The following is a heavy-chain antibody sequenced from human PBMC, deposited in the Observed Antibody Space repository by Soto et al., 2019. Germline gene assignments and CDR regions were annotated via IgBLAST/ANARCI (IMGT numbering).Heavy chain of an antibody. CDR2: IWYDGSNK. CDR1: GFTFSSYG. J-gene: IGHJ6*02. V-gene: IGHV3-33*01. D-gene: IGHD2-21*01. Sequence: QVQLVESGGGVVQPGRSLRLSCAASGFTFSSYGMHWVRQAPGKGLEWVAVIWYDGSNKYYADSVKGRFTISRDNSKNTLYLQMNSLRAEDTAVYYCARDGPRLIHYGMDVWGQGTTVTVSS. CDR3: ARDGPRLIHYGMDV.